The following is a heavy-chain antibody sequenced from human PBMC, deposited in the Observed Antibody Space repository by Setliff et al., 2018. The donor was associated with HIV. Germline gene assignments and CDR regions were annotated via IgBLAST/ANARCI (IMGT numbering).Heavy chain of an antibody. CDR1: GGSISSSSHY. D-gene: IGHD3-16*02. CDR2: IFYTGTT. Sequence: TSETLSLTCSVSGGSISSSSHYWGWIRQPPGKGLQWLGNIFYTGTTYYNPSLKRRLTISVDTSNNQFSLKLSSVTAADTAVYYCARDQLYTKATFDVWGQGTLVT. J-gene: IGHJ3*01. CDR3: ARDQLYTKATFDV. V-gene: IGHV4-39*02.